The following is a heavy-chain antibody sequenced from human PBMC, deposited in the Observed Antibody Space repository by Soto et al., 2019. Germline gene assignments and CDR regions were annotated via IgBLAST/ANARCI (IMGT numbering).Heavy chain of an antibody. CDR2: IYYIGST. CDR3: VRVLWTPDYHYYMDV. J-gene: IGHJ6*03. D-gene: IGHD2-21*01. CDR1: GGSISSGGYY. Sequence: QVQLQESGPGLVKPSQTLSLTCTVSGGSISSGGYYWSWIRQHPGKGLEWIGYIYYIGSTNYNPSLKSRVTISVDTSKSQFSLKLSSVTAADTAVYYCVRVLWTPDYHYYMDVWGKGTTVTVSS. V-gene: IGHV4-31*03.